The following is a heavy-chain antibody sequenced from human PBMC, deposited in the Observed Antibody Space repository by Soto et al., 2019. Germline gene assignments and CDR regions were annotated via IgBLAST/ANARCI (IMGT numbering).Heavy chain of an antibody. J-gene: IGHJ5*02. D-gene: IGHD2-21*02. CDR1: GGSISRSSYF. CDR2: IYYSGST. V-gene: IGHV4-39*01. CDR3: ARHPSDFWFDP. Sequence: PSETLSLTCXVSGGSISRSSYFWGWIRQPPGKGLEWIGSIYYSGSTYYNPSLKSRVTVSVDTSKNQFSLKLSSVTAADTAVYYCARHPSDFWFDPWGQGTLVTVSS.